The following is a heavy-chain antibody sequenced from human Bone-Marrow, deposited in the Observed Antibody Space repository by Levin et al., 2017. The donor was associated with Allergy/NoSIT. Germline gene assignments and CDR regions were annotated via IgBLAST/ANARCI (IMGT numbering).Heavy chain of an antibody. V-gene: IGHV1-2*02. CDR2: INPNSGGT. CDR3: ARDPDYYDRAFDI. CDR1: GYTFTDYY. Sequence: ASVKVSCKASGYTFTDYYMNWVRQAPGQGLEWMGWINPNSGGTNYAQKFQGRVTMTRDTSTSTAYMELSGLRSDDTAVYYCARDPDYYDRAFDIWGQGTMVTVSS. J-gene: IGHJ3*02. D-gene: IGHD3-22*01.